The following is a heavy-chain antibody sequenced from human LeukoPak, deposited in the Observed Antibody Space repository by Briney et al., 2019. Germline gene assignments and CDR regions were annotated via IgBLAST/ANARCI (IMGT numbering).Heavy chain of an antibody. CDR2: INPNSGGT. D-gene: IGHD6-19*01. Sequence: ASVKVSCKASGYTFTGYYMHWVRQAPGQGLEWMGWINPNSGGTNYAQKFQGRVTMTRDTSISTAYMELSRLRSDDTAVYYCARAKIAVAGTLLFDYWGQGTLVTVSS. V-gene: IGHV1-2*02. J-gene: IGHJ4*02. CDR3: ARAKIAVAGTLLFDY. CDR1: GYTFTGYY.